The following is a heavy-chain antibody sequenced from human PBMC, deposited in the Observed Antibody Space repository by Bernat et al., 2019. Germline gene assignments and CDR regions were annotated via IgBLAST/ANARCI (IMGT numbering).Heavy chain of an antibody. D-gene: IGHD7-27*01. J-gene: IGHJ4*02. CDR3: ARSPPNWGVDY. V-gene: IGHV1-8*01. CDR2: VSPNSGNT. CDR1: EYTFTSYD. Sequence: YKTSEYTFTSYDFNWVRQATGQGLEWMGWVSPNSGNTGYAQKFQGRVTMTRDTSISTVYMELSSLRSEDTAVYYCARSPPNWGVDYWGQGTLV.